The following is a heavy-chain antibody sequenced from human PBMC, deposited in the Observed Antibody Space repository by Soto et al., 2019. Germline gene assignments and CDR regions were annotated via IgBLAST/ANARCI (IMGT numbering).Heavy chain of an antibody. CDR1: GDSISSYF. CDR2: VHTSGST. Sequence: QVQLQESGPGLVKPSETLSLTCTVSGDSISSYFWSWIRQPAGKGLEWIGRVHTSGSTTYNPSLKSRVTMSVDTSKSQFSLKLTSVTAADTAVYYCAREKAVASPGWLDPWGQGTLVTVSS. CDR3: AREKAVASPGWLDP. V-gene: IGHV4-4*07. J-gene: IGHJ5*02. D-gene: IGHD6-19*01.